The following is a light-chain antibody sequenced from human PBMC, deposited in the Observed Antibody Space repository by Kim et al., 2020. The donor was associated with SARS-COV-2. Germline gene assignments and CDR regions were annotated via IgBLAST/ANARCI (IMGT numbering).Light chain of an antibody. CDR1: SSNIVGNT. CDR2: SNN. J-gene: IGLJ2*01. V-gene: IGLV1-44*01. Sequence: GQVVTISCSGSSSNIVGNTVNWYQQLPGTAPKLLIYSNNQRPSGVPDRFSGSQSGTSASLAISGLQSDDEADYYCAAWDDSLNGVVFGGGTQLTVL. CDR3: AAWDDSLNGVV.